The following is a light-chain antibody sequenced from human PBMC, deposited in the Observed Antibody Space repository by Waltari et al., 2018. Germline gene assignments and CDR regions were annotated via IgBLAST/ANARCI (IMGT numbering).Light chain of an antibody. CDR3: KSFTNRLTYV. J-gene: IGLJ1*01. CDR1: ARDIGHYDP. V-gene: IGLV2-14*03. Sequence: QSALTQPASVSGSPGQSITISCTRTARDIGHYDPVSCYQQHPGQAPKLIIYDVANRPSGVSDRFSGSKSGNTASLTISGLQAEDEADYYCKSFTNRLTYVFGSGTKVSV. CDR2: DVA.